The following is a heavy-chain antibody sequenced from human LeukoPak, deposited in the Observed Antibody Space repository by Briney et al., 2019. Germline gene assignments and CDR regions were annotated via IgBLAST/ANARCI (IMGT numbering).Heavy chain of an antibody. Sequence: SETLSLTCAVSGYSISSGYYWGWIRQPPGKGLEWIGRIYHSGSTYYNPSLKSRVTISVDTSKNQFSLKLSSVTAADTAVYYCARGGEDDYGDLYYFDYWGQGTLVTVSS. D-gene: IGHD4-17*01. J-gene: IGHJ4*02. V-gene: IGHV4-38-2*01. CDR1: GYSISSGYY. CDR3: ARGGEDDYGDLYYFDY. CDR2: IYHSGST.